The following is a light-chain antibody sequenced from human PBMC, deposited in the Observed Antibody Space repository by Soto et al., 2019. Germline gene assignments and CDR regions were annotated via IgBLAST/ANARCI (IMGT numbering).Light chain of an antibody. V-gene: IGKV3-11*01. CDR3: QQYNNWPPIT. CDR2: DAS. CDR1: QTVSRF. Sequence: EIVLTQSPATLSLSPGERATLSCRASQTVSRFLAWFQQKPGQAPRLLIYDASNRATGIPDRFSGSGSGTEFTLTISSLQSEDFAVYYCQQYNNWPPITFGQGTRLEIK. J-gene: IGKJ5*01.